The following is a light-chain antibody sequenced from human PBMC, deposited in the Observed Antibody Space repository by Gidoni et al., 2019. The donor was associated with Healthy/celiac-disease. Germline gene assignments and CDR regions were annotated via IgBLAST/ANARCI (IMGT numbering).Light chain of an antibody. J-gene: IGKJ1*01. CDR2: GAS. CDR1: QSLSSN. V-gene: IGKV3-15*01. CDR3: QQYNSWPRT. Sequence: EIVITQTPSTLSVSPGERATLSCRASQSLSSNLAWYQQKPGQAPRLLIYGASTRATGIPARFSGSGSGTEFTLTISSLQSEDFAVYYCQQYNSWPRTFGQGTKVEIK.